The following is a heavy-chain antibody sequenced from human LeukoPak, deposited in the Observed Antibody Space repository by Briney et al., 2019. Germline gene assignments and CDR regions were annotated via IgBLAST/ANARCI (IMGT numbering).Heavy chain of an antibody. CDR2: INHSGST. Sequence: PSETLSLTCAVYGGSFSGYYWSWIRQPPGKGLEWIGEINHSGSTNYNPSLKSRVTISVDTSKNQYSLKLSSVTAADTAVYYCARQGPYYYGSGRNYYYYMDVWGKGTTVTISS. V-gene: IGHV4-34*01. CDR1: GGSFSGYY. J-gene: IGHJ6*03. CDR3: ARQGPYYYGSGRNYYYYMDV. D-gene: IGHD3-10*01.